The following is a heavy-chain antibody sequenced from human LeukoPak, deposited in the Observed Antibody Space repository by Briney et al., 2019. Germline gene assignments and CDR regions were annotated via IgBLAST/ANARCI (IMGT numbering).Heavy chain of an antibody. CDR1: GFSFSVHD. CDR2: ISGSGNII. D-gene: IGHD3-22*01. Sequence: GGSLRLSCTASGFSFSVHDMNWVRQAPEKGLEWVSHISGSGNIIYYADSVKGRFTISRDNAKNSLYLQMNSLRAEDTALYYCARDRFGGYSPDFWGQGTLVSVSS. CDR3: ARDRFGGYSPDF. J-gene: IGHJ4*02. V-gene: IGHV3-48*03.